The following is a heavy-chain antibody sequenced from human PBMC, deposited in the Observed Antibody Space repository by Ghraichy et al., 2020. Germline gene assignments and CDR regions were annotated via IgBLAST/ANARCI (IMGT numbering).Heavy chain of an antibody. J-gene: IGHJ5*02. CDR2: IYHSGST. V-gene: IGHV4-4*02. D-gene: IGHD4-11*01. CDR1: GGSISSSNW. Sequence: SETLSLTCAVSGGSISSSNWWSWVRQPPGKGLEWIGQIYHSGSTNYNPSLKSRVTISVDKSKNQFSLNLISVTAADTAVYYCAKRYSNYENNWFDPWGQGTLVTVSS. CDR3: AKRYSNYENNWFDP.